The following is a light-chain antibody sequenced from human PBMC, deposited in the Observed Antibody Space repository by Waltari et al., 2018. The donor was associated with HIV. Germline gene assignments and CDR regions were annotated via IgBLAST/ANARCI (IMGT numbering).Light chain of an antibody. V-gene: IGLV3-25*03. CDR1: ALPNQY. J-gene: IGLJ2*01. CDR2: KDS. Sequence: SYELTQPPSLSVSPGRPASITCSGDALPNQYAYWYQQKAGQAPVLIIYKDSERPSGIPERFSCSSSGTTVTLTISGVQAEDEADYYCQSTDSSGTYVVFGGGTKVTVL. CDR3: QSTDSSGTYVV.